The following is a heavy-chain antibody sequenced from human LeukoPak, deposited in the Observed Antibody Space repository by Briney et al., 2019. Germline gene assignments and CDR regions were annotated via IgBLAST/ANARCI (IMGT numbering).Heavy chain of an antibody. CDR2: IYIDGST. J-gene: IGHJ4*02. CDR1: GFTFSSYA. Sequence: GGSLRLSCAASGFTFSSYAMSWVRQAPGKGLEWVSVIYIDGSTYYADSVKGRFTISRDNSKNTVYFQMNSLRVEDTAVYYCARDSHWGQGTLVTVSS. V-gene: IGHV3-66*01. CDR3: ARDSH.